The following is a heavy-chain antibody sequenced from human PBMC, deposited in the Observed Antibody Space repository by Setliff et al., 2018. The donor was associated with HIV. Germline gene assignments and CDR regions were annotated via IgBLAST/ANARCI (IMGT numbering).Heavy chain of an antibody. D-gene: IGHD3-10*01. CDR1: GGSISSYY. V-gene: IGHV4-59*01. CDR2: IYYSGVT. CDR3: ARDTSGGY. J-gene: IGHJ4*02. Sequence: SETLSLTCTVSGGSISSYYWNWIRQPPGKGLEWIGYIYYSGVTNYDPSLKSRVTISLDTSKNQFSLKLTSVTAADTAVYYCARDTSGGYWGQGTLVTVSS.